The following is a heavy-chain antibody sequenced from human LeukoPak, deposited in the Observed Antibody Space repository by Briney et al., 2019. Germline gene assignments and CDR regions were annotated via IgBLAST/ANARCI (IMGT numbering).Heavy chain of an antibody. CDR2: INPNSGGT. CDR3: ARGGYCSSGNYFVLAAEFDH. CDR1: GYTFTGYY. Sequence: ASVKVSCKASGYTFTGYYMHWVRQAPGQGLEWMGWINPNSGGTDYARKFQGRVTMTRDTSISTAYMELKWLGSDDTAVYYCARGGYCSSGNYFVLAAEFDHWGPGTLVTVSS. D-gene: IGHD2-15*01. J-gene: IGHJ4*02. V-gene: IGHV1-2*02.